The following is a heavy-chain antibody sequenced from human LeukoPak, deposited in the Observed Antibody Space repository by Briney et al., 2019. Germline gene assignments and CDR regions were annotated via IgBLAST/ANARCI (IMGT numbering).Heavy chain of an antibody. CDR3: ASSRSYGDLTFDY. V-gene: IGHV1-2*02. Sequence: GASVKVSCKASGGTFSSYAISWVRQAPGQGLEWMGWINPNSGCTNYAQKFQGRVTMTRDTSISTAYMELSRLRSDDTAVYYCASSRSYGDLTFDYWGQGTLVTVSS. CDR1: GGTFSSYA. J-gene: IGHJ4*02. D-gene: IGHD4-17*01. CDR2: INPNSGCT.